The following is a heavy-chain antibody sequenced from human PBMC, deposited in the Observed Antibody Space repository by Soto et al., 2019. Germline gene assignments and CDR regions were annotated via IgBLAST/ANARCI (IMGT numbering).Heavy chain of an antibody. CDR2: ISGSGGST. V-gene: IGHV3-23*01. CDR1: GFTFSSYA. D-gene: IGHD2-2*01. Sequence: GGSLRLSCAASGFTFSSYAMSWVRQAPGKGLEWVSAISGSGGSTYYADSVKGRFTISRDNSKNTLYLQMNSLRAEDTAVYYCAKDLRTGIVVVPAAIPFDYWGQGTLVTVSS. J-gene: IGHJ4*02. CDR3: AKDLRTGIVVVPAAIPFDY.